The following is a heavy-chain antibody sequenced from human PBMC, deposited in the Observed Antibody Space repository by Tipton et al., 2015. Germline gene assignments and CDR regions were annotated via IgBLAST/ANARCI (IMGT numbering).Heavy chain of an antibody. CDR3: ARGGYSGYPSTFNI. J-gene: IGHJ3*02. V-gene: IGHV4-31*03. CDR1: NGSISSGGYY. D-gene: IGHD5-12*01. CDR2: IYYSGNT. Sequence: TLSLTCTVSNGSISSGGYYWSWIRQHPGKGLEWIGYIYYSGNTYYNPSLKSRVIISLDTSKNHFSLRLSSVTAADTAVYYCARGGYSGYPSTFNIWGQGTLVTVSP.